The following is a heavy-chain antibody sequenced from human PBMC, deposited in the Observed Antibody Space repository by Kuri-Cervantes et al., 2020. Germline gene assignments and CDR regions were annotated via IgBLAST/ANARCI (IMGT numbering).Heavy chain of an antibody. D-gene: IGHD3-16*01. CDR2: MNPNSGNT. Sequence: ASVKVSCKASGYTFTSYDINWVRQATGQGLEWMGWMNPNSGNTGYAQRFQGRVTMTRNTSISTAYMELRSLRSDDTAVYYCARDGLYHYDYWGQGTLVTVSS. V-gene: IGHV1-8*02. CDR1: GYTFTSYD. CDR3: ARDGLYHYDY. J-gene: IGHJ4*02.